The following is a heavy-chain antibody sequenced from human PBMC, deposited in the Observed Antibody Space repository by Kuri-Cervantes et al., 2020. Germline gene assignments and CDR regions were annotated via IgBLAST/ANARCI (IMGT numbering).Heavy chain of an antibody. J-gene: IGHJ4*02. D-gene: IGHD3-10*01. CDR1: GYTFTSYA. V-gene: IGHV1-8*02. CDR2: MNPNSGNT. Sequence: ASVKVSCKASGYTFTSYAMHWVRQAPGQRLEWMGWMNPNSGNTGYAQKFQGRVTMTRNTSISTAYMELSSLRSEDTAVYYCARVFYYYGSGSPDLDYWGQGTLVTVSS. CDR3: ARVFYYYGSGSPDLDY.